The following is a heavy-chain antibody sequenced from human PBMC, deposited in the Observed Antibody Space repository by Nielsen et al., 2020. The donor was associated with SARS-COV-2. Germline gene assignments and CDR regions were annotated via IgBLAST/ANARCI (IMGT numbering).Heavy chain of an antibody. CDR2: IYYTGIT. CDR1: GFTFSDHY. V-gene: IGHV4-59*08. J-gene: IGHJ5*02. D-gene: IGHD3-10*01. Sequence: GSLRLSCVASGFTFSDHYMDWVRQAPGKGLEWIGYIYYTGITNYNPSLKGRVSISVDTSNNQVSLRLSSVTAADTAVYFCARHYYGSGIYYNIRWFDPWGQGTLVAVSS. CDR3: ARHYYGSGIYYNIRWFDP.